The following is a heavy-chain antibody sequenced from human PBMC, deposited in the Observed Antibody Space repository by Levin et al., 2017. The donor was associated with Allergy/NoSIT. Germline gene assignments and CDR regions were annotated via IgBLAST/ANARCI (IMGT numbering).Heavy chain of an antibody. CDR3: ARPVSGGELPGTDY. J-gene: IGHJ4*02. V-gene: IGHV3-30-3*01. D-gene: IGHD1-14*01. CDR1: GFTFSSYA. CDR2: ISYDGSNK. Sequence: PGGSLRLSCAASGFTFSSYAMHWVRQAPGKGLEWVAVISYDGSNKYYADSVKGRFTISRDNSKNTLYLQMNSLRAEDTAVYYCARPVSGGELPGTDYWGQGTLVTVSS.